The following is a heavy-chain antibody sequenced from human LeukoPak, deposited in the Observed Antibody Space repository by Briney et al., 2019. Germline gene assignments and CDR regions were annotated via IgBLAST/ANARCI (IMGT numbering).Heavy chain of an antibody. CDR2: IYTSGST. CDR1: GGSISSYY. J-gene: IGHJ4*02. D-gene: IGHD6-13*01. V-gene: IGHV4-4*07. CDR3: ATQNKNPLKYSSTWYFSY. Sequence: SETLSLTCTVSGGSISSYYWSWIRQPAGKGLEWIGRIYTSGSTNYNPSLKSRVTMSVDTSKNQFSLKLSSVTAADTAVYYCATQNKNPLKYSSTWYFSYWGQGTLVTVSS.